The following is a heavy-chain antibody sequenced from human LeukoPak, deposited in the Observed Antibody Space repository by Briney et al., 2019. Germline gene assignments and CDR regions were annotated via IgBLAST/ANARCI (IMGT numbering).Heavy chain of an antibody. D-gene: IGHD3/OR15-3a*01. Sequence: PGGSLRLSCAVSGFIFSKYWMSWVRQAPGKGLEWVANIKVDGSEKYYVDAVKGRFTISRDNAKDSLYLQMNGLRAEDTAIYYCARAQWTAFDYYYYMDVWGKGTTVTVSS. J-gene: IGHJ6*03. CDR2: IKVDGSEK. CDR3: ARAQWTAFDYYYYMDV. CDR1: GFIFSKYW. V-gene: IGHV3-7*01.